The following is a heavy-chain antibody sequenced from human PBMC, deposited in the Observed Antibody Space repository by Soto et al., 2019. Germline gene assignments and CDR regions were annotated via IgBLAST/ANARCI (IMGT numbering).Heavy chain of an antibody. D-gene: IGHD5-18*01. CDR3: VRALANTAMFYPWLDP. CDR2: VYESSYT. Sequence: SQTRSLTWTLSAASVTTSAYYWGRVRQRPGRGLEWIGYVYESSYTYYNMSLKSRLTISLDRSNTQFSLGLTSVTAPDTAVHYCVRALANTAMFYPWLDPWGQGTLVTVSS. J-gene: IGHJ5*02. CDR1: AASVTTSAYY. V-gene: IGHV4-31*02.